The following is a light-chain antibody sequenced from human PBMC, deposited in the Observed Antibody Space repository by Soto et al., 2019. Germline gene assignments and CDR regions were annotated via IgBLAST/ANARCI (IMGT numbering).Light chain of an antibody. CDR2: VNSDGSQ. Sequence: QLVLTQSPSASASLGASVKLTCTLSSGHTSYAIAWHQDLPGKGPRYLMIVNSDGSQSKGDGIPDRFSGSSSGAERFLTISSLQSEDEADYFCQTWGTGIVVFGGGTKLTVL. CDR1: SGHTSYA. V-gene: IGLV4-69*01. J-gene: IGLJ3*02. CDR3: QTWGTGIVV.